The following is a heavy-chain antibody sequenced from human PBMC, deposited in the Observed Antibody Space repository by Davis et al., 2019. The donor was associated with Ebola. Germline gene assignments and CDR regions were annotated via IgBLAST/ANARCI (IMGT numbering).Heavy chain of an antibody. CDR2: IIPILGVA. CDR3: TGGDDDWFDA. Sequence: SVKVSCKASVGTFSNYTFHWVRQAPGQGREWMGRIIPILGVAHYAQTFQGRVTITADTSTSTSYMELSSLRSEDTAFYYWTGGDDDWFDAWGQGTLVTVSS. V-gene: IGHV1-69*02. D-gene: IGHD5-24*01. J-gene: IGHJ5*02. CDR1: VGTFSNYT.